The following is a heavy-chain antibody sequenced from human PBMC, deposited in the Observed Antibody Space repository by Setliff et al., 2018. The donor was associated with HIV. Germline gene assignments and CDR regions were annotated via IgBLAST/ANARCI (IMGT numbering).Heavy chain of an antibody. CDR3: AREGSPIYYFDY. CDR1: GYPFTSYG. Sequence: GASVKVSCKASGYPFTSYGICWVRQAPGHGLEWMGYISPYNGDAYYAEKFQGRVTMTTDTSTTAVSMELTNLRSDDTAVYYCAREGSPIYYFDYWSQGTLVTVSS. J-gene: IGHJ4*02. CDR2: ISPYNGDA. V-gene: IGHV1-18*01. D-gene: IGHD3-10*01.